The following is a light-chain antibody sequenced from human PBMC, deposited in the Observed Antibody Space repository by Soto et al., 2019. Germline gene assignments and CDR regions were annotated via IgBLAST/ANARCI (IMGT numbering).Light chain of an antibody. V-gene: IGLV1-40*01. J-gene: IGLJ3*02. Sequence: QSVLTQPPSVSGAPGHRVTISCTGNSSNIGAGYDVHWYQQLPGAAPKLVIFGNRNRPSGVPERFSGSKSGTSASLAITGLQAEDEADYYCQAYDSSLTASVFGGGTKLTVL. CDR3: QAYDSSLTASV. CDR2: GNR. CDR1: SSNIGAGYD.